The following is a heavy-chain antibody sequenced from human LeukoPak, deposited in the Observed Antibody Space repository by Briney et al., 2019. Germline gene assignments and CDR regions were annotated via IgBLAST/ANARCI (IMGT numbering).Heavy chain of an antibody. CDR1: GGTFSSYA. J-gene: IGHJ4*02. CDR2: IIPILGIA. Sequence: SVKVSCKASGGTFSSYAISWVRQAPGQGLEWMGRIIPILGIANYAQKFQGRVTITADKSTSTAYMELSSLRSEDTAVYYCARDKSVGATPLDYWGQGTLVTVSS. D-gene: IGHD1-26*01. CDR3: ARDKSVGATPLDY. V-gene: IGHV1-69*04.